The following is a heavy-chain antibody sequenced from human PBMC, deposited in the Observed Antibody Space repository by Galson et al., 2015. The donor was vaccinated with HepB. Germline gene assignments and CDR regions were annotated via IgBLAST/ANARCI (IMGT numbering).Heavy chain of an antibody. CDR3: AKGTYYDSSGYYLYYFDY. CDR1: GFTFSSYA. CDR2: ISGSGGST. V-gene: IGHV3-23*01. J-gene: IGHJ4*02. Sequence: SLRLSCAASGFTFSSYAMSWVRQAPGKGLEWVSAISGSGGSTYYAASVKGRFTISRDNSKNTLYLQMNSLRAEDTAVYYCAKGTYYDSSGYYLYYFDYWGQGTLVTVSS. D-gene: IGHD3-22*01.